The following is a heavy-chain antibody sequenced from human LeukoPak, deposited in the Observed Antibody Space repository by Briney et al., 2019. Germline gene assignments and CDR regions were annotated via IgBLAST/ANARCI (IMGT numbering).Heavy chain of an antibody. D-gene: IGHD3-16*01. CDR1: GFTFSSYW. CDR3: ARDRGRARDFDY. CDR2: INSDGSST. V-gene: IGHV3-74*01. Sequence: GGSLRLSCAASGFTFSSYWMHWVRQAPGKGLVWVSRINSDGSSTTYADSVKGRLTISRDNTKNTLYLQMNSLRAEGTAVYFCARDRGRARDFDYWGQGTLVTVSS. J-gene: IGHJ4*02.